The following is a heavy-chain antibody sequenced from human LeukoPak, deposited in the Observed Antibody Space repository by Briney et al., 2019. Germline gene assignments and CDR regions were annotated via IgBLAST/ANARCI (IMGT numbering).Heavy chain of an antibody. CDR3: ARDSEPYCSSTNCRAKYYGMDV. CDR2: ISSSSSYI. CDR1: GFTFSSYS. J-gene: IGHJ6*04. Sequence: PGGSLRLSCAASGFTFSSYSMNWVRQAPGKGLEWVSSISSSSSYIYYADSEKGRFTISRDNAKNSLYLQVNSLRAEDTAVYYCARDSEPYCSSTNCRAKYYGMDVWGKGTTVTVSS. D-gene: IGHD2-2*01. V-gene: IGHV3-21*01.